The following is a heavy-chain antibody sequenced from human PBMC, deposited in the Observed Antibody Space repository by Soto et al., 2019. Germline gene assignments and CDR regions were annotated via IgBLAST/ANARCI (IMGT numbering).Heavy chain of an antibody. CDR1: GFTFDDNA. D-gene: IGHD3-16*01. V-gene: IGHV3-9*01. CDR3: AISQDRGGRTTFIY. Sequence: PGGSLRLSCAVSGFTFDDNAMHWVRQAPEKGLEWVSGINWNSDIGYADSVKGRFTISRDNAENSLHLQMNSLRAEDTALYYCAISQDRGGRTTFIYWGQGTQVTVSS. CDR2: INWNSDI. J-gene: IGHJ4*02.